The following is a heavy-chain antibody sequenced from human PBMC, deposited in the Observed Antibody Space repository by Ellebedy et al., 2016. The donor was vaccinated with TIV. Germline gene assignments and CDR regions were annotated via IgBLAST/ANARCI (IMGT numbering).Heavy chain of an antibody. CDR2: VGTAGDT. CDR1: GFTFNIYD. Sequence: PGGSLRLSCAASGFTFNIYDFHWVRQPTGNGLEWVSAVGTAGDTYYPDSVKGRFTISRANAKNSLYLQMNSLTGEDTAVYYCVRGSRTVGGIYYYTGMDVWGQGTTVTVSS. V-gene: IGHV3-13*01. D-gene: IGHD3-10*01. CDR3: VRGSRTVGGIYYYTGMDV. J-gene: IGHJ6*02.